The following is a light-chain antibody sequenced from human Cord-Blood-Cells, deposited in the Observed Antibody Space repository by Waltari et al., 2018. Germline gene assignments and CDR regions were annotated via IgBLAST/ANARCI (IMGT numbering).Light chain of an antibody. V-gene: IGLV2-14*01. Sequence: QSALTQPASVSGSPGQSITIPCTGTRRDVGGYNYVSWYQQHPGKAPKLMIYDVSKRPSGVSNRFSGSKSGNTASLTISGLQAEDEADYYCSSYTSSSTLFGGGTKLTVL. CDR1: RRDVGGYNY. CDR2: DVS. CDR3: SSYTSSSTL. J-gene: IGLJ3*02.